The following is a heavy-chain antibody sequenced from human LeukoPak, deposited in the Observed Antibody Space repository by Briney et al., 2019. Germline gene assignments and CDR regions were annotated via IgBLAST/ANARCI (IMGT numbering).Heavy chain of an antibody. J-gene: IGHJ4*02. V-gene: IGHV4-34*01. CDR3: ARYSSSLVFDY. CDR2: INHSGST. CDR1: GGSFSGYY. Sequence: PSETLSLTCAVYGGSFSGYYWSWIRQPPGKGLEWIGEINHSGSTNYNPSLKSRVTISVDTSKNQFSLKLSSVTAADTAVYYCARYSSSLVFDYWGQGTLVTVSS. D-gene: IGHD6-6*01.